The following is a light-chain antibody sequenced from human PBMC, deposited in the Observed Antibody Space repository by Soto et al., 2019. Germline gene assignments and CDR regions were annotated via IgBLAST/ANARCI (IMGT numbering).Light chain of an antibody. V-gene: IGLV1-40*01. CDR1: SSKIGAGYD. CDR2: GNS. CDR3: QSYDSSLSGYV. J-gene: IGLJ1*01. Sequence: QSFLTQPPSVSGAPGQRVTISCAGSSSKIGAGYDVHWYQQLPGTAPKLLIYGNSNRPSGVPDRFSGSKSGTSASLAITGLQAEDEADYYCQSYDSSLSGYVFGTGTKVTVL.